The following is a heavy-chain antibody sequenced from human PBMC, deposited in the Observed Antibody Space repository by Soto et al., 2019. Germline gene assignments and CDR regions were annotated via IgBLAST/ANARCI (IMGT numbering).Heavy chain of an antibody. V-gene: IGHV1-2*04. Sequence: GASVKVSCKASGYTFTDYYIHWVRQAPGQGLEWMGWINPNSGGTNYAQKFQGWVTMTRDTSISTAYMELSRLRSDDTAVYYCASSDAAGGLDYWGQGTLVTVSS. J-gene: IGHJ4*02. D-gene: IGHD6-25*01. CDR1: GYTFTDYY. CDR2: INPNSGGT. CDR3: ASSDAAGGLDY.